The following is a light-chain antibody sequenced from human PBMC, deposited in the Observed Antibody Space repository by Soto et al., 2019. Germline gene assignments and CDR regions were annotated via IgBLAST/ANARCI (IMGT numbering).Light chain of an antibody. Sequence: QSVLTQPASVSGSPGQSITISCTGTVGLVSWYQQHPGKVPKLIIYDDTKRPSRVSSRFSGSKSGNTASLTISGLQTEDEADYYCAAWDDSLNGLYVFGTGTKVSVL. CDR1: VGL. J-gene: IGLJ1*01. V-gene: IGLV2-23*01. CDR3: AAWDDSLNGLYV. CDR2: DDT.